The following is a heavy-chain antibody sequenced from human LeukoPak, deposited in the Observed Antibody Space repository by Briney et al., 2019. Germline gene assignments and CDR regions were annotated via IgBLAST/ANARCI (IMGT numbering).Heavy chain of an antibody. CDR1: EFTFSDYY. CDR3: ARDVDYGDYVHRFDY. J-gene: IGHJ4*02. Sequence: GGSLRLSCAASEFTFSDYYMSWIRQAPGKGLEWVSYISSSGSTIYYADSVKGRFTISRDNAKNSLYLQMHSLRAEDTAVYYCARDVDYGDYVHRFDYWGQGTLVTVSS. CDR2: ISSSGSTI. V-gene: IGHV3-11*01. D-gene: IGHD4-17*01.